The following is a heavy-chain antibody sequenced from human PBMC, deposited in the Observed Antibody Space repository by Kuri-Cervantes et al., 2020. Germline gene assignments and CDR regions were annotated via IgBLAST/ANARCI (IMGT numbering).Heavy chain of an antibody. CDR3: AKGSDSGYDQDY. D-gene: IGHD5-12*01. Sequence: GGSLRLSCAASGFTFSSYAMHWVRQAPGKGLEWVAVISYDGSNKYYADSVKGRFTISRDNSKNTLYLQMNSLGAEDTAVYYCAKGSDSGYDQDYWGQGSLVTISS. V-gene: IGHV3-30-3*01. CDR2: ISYDGSNK. J-gene: IGHJ4*02. CDR1: GFTFSSYA.